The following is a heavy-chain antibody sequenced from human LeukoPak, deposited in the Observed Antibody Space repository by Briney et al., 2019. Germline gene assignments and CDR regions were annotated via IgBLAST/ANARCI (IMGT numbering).Heavy chain of an antibody. CDR2: IYTNGGA. CDR1: GGSVTSGNYY. Sequence: SETLSLTCTVSGGSVTSGNYYWNWIRQPAGKGLEWIGRIYTNGGASYNPSLKSRVTISIDASKDQFSLKLSSVTAADTAVYYCAREPPGYWGQGILVTVSS. V-gene: IGHV4-61*02. CDR3: AREPPGY. J-gene: IGHJ4*02.